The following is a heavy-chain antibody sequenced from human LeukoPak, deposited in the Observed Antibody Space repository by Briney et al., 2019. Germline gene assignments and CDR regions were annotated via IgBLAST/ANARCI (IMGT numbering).Heavy chain of an antibody. V-gene: IGHV1-2*02. CDR2: INPNSGGT. Sequence: ASVKVSCKASGYLFTGYYIHWVRQAPGQGLEWMGWINPNSGGTGYAQKFQGRVTMTRDTSISTVYMDLSRLRSDDTAFYYCARDYTAVAENWFDPWGQGTLVTVSS. CDR1: GYLFTGYY. CDR3: ARDYTAVAENWFDP. J-gene: IGHJ5*02. D-gene: IGHD6-19*01.